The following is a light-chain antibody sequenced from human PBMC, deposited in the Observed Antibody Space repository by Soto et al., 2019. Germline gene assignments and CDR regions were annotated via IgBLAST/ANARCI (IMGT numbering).Light chain of an antibody. Sequence: QAVVTQPPSASGTPGQRVTISCSGSSSNIGSNYVYWYQQFPGSAPKLLIYRNDQRPSGVPDRFSGSKSGTSASLAISGPQSEDEADYYCAAWDDSLSAVVFGGGTQLTVL. J-gene: IGLJ2*01. V-gene: IGLV1-47*01. CDR3: AAWDDSLSAVV. CDR2: RND. CDR1: SSNIGSNY.